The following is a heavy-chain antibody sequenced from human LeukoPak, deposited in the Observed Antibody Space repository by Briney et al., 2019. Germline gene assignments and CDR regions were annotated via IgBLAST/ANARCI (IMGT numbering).Heavy chain of an antibody. Sequence: GESLKISCKGSGYSFTNQWIGWVRQMPGKGLEWMGIIYPADSDTRYRPSFQGQVTISADKSISTADLQWSSLKASDTAIYYCARSGQWLSYDAFDIWGQGTMVTVSS. CDR1: GYSFTNQW. CDR2: IYPADSDT. D-gene: IGHD6-19*01. CDR3: ARSGQWLSYDAFDI. J-gene: IGHJ3*02. V-gene: IGHV5-51*01.